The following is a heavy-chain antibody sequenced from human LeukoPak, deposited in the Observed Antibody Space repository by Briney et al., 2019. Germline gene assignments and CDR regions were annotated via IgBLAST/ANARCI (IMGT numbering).Heavy chain of an antibody. V-gene: IGHV2-5*02. D-gene: IGHD3-22*01. CDR3: AHLNTITMIVVDLWFDP. J-gene: IGHJ5*02. CDR2: IYWDDDK. CDR1: GFSLTTSGVG. Sequence: ESGPTLVNPTQTLTLTCTFSGFSLTTSGVGVGWIRQPPGKALEWLALIYWDDDKRYSPSLKSRLTITKDTSKNQVVLTMTNMDPVDTATYYCAHLNTITMIVVDLWFDPWGQGTLVTVSS.